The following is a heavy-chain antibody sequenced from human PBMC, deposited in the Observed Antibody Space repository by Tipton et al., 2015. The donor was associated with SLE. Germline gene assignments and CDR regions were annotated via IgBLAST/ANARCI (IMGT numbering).Heavy chain of an antibody. J-gene: IGHJ4*02. Sequence: TLSLTCIVSGASISSRAYYWGCIRQSPGKGLEWIGSVYDSGITYYSPSLKSRVTISVDTSNNQFSLELSSVTAADTAVYYCARGDFWSGNDYWGQGILVTVSS. V-gene: IGHV4-39*07. CDR2: VYDSGIT. CDR1: GASISSRAYY. CDR3: ARGDFWSGNDY. D-gene: IGHD3-3*01.